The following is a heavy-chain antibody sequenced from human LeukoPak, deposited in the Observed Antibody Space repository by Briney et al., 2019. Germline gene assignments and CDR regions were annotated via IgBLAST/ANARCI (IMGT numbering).Heavy chain of an antibody. J-gene: IGHJ4*02. CDR1: GGSISSYY. CDR3: ARHEGRGSSWYYFDY. D-gene: IGHD6-13*01. Sequence: PSETLSLTCTVSGGSISSYYWSWIWQPPGKGLEWIGYIYTSGSTNYNPSLKSRVTISVDTSKNQFSLKLSSVTAADTAVYYCARHEGRGSSWYYFDYWGQGTLVTVSS. V-gene: IGHV4-4*09. CDR2: IYTSGST.